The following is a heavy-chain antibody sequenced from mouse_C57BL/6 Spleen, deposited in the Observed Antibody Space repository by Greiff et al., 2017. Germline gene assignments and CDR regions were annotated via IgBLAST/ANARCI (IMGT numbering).Heavy chain of an antibody. J-gene: IGHJ4*01. CDR1: GYTFTDHT. Sequence: QVQLQQSDAELVKPGASVKISCKVSGYTFTDHTIHWMKQRPEQGLEWIGYIYPRDGSTKYNEKFKGKATLTADKSSSTAYMQLNSLTSEDSAVYFCAREGNLLLRFYAMDYWGQGTSVTVSS. V-gene: IGHV1-78*01. D-gene: IGHD1-1*01. CDR3: AREGNLLLRFYAMDY. CDR2: IYPRDGST.